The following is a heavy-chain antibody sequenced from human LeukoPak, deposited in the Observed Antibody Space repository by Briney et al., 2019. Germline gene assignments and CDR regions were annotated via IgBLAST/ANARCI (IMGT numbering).Heavy chain of an antibody. CDR1: GYSISSGYY. V-gene: IGHV4-38-2*01. D-gene: IGHD2-2*01. J-gene: IGHJ4*01. Sequence: PSETLSLTCAVSGYSISSGYYWGWIRQPPGKVLEWIGSIYHSGSTYYNPSLKSRVTISVDTSKNQFSLKLSSVTAPDTAVYYFARVRGSTSCSDFWGRGTLVTVSS. CDR3: ARVRGSTSCSDF. CDR2: IYHSGST.